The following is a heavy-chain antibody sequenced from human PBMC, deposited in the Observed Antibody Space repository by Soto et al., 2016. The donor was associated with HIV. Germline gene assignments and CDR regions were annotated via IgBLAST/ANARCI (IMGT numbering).Heavy chain of an antibody. CDR2: INPNSGGA. V-gene: IGHV1-2*02. CDR1: GYTFTGYY. D-gene: IGHD2-15*01. Sequence: QVQLVQSGAEVKKPGASVKVSCKASGYTFTGYYMHWVRQAPGQGLEWMGWINPNSGGANYAQKFRGRVTMTRDTSINTAYMELSRLRSDDTAVYYCARVRNGILSGSTGDAFDIWGQGTMVTVSS. J-gene: IGHJ3*02. CDR3: ARVRNGILSGSTGDAFDI.